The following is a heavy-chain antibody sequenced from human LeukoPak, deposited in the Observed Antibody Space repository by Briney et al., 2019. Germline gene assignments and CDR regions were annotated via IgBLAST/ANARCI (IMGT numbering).Heavy chain of an antibody. J-gene: IGHJ4*02. V-gene: IGHV4-59*08. CDR2: IYYSGST. CDR3: ARVNEQQLVLDY. D-gene: IGHD6-13*01. CDR1: GGSFSGYY. Sequence: SETLSLTCAVYGGSFSGYYWSWIRQPPGKGLEWIGYIYYSGSTNYNPSLKSRVTISVDTSKNQFSLKLSSVTAADTAVYYCARVNEQQLVLDYWGQGTLVTVSS.